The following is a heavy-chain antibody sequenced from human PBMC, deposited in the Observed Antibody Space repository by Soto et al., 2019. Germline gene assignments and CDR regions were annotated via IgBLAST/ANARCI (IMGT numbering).Heavy chain of an antibody. CDR1: GFTFSSYD. V-gene: IGHV3-13*01. Sequence: PGGSLRLSCAASGFTFSSYDMHWVRQATGKSLEWVSAIGTAGDTYYPGSVKGRFTISRENAKNSLYLQMNSLRAGDTAVYYCARDKGDGSFDYWGQGALVTVSS. CDR2: IGTAGDT. CDR3: ARDKGDGSFDY. J-gene: IGHJ4*02. D-gene: IGHD2-21*01.